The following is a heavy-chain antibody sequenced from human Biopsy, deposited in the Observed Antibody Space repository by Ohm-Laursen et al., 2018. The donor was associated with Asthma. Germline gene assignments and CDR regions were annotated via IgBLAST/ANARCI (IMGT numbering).Heavy chain of an antibody. CDR3: ARGYCRDDACYSPPDY. CDR1: GFSFNSYG. J-gene: IGHJ4*02. Sequence: GSLRLSCTASGFSFNSYGMHWVRQAPGKGLEWLSYINSSSIIYYADSVKGRFTISRDNAKNSLFLQMNSLRDEDTAVYYCARGYCRDDACYSPPDYWGQGTLVTVPS. V-gene: IGHV3-48*02. CDR2: INSSSII. D-gene: IGHD2-15*01.